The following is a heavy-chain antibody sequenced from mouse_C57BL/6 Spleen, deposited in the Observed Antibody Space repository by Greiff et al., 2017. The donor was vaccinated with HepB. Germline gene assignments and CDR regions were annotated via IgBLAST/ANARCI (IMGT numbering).Heavy chain of an antibody. CDR1: GFSLTSYG. CDR2: IWSGGST. V-gene: IGHV2-2*01. CDR3: ARKTGTGDWYFDV. D-gene: IGHD3-3*01. Sequence: VKLQESGPGLVQPSQSLSITCTVSGFSLTSYGVHWVRQSPGKGLEWLGVIWSGGSTDYNAAFISRLSISKDNSKSQVFFKMNSLQADDTAIYYCARKTGTGDWYFDVWGTGTTVTVSS. J-gene: IGHJ1*03.